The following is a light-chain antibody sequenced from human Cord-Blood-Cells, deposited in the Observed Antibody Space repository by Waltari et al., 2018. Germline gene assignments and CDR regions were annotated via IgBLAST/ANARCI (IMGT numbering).Light chain of an antibody. Sequence: DIVMTQSPDSLAVSLGERATINCKSSQSVLYRSNNKNYLAWYQQKPGQPPKLLIYWASTRESGVPDRFSGSGSGTDFTLTISSLQAEDVAVYYCQRYYSTAYTFGQGTKLEIK. CDR1: QSVLYRSNNKNY. CDR3: QRYYSTAYT. V-gene: IGKV4-1*01. J-gene: IGKJ2*01. CDR2: WAS.